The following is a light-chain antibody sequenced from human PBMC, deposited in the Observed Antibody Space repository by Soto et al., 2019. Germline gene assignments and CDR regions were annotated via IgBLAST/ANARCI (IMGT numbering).Light chain of an antibody. V-gene: IGLV2-14*01. J-gene: IGLJ1*01. CDR2: DVS. Sequence: QSALTQPASVSGSPGQSITISCTGTSSDVGGYNYVSWYQQHPGKAPKLMIYDVSNRPSGVSNRFSGSKSGNTASLTISGLQAEDEADYYCSSCTSSSTPYVFGTGPKLTVL. CDR3: SSCTSSSTPYV. CDR1: SSDVGGYNY.